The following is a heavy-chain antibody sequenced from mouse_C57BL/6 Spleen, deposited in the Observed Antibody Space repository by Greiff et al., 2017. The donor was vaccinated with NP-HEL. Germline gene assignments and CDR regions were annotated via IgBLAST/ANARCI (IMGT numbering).Heavy chain of an antibody. CDR3: ARAYYSGMDY. V-gene: IGHV1-82*01. D-gene: IGHD2-12*01. J-gene: IGHJ4*01. Sequence: VQLQQSGPELVKPGASVKISCKASGYAFSSSWMNWVKQGPGKGLEWIGRIYPGDGDTYYNGKFKGKATMTADKSSSIAYMQLSSLTSEDSAVYFCARAYYSGMDYWGQGTSVTVSS. CDR1: GYAFSSSW. CDR2: IYPGDGDT.